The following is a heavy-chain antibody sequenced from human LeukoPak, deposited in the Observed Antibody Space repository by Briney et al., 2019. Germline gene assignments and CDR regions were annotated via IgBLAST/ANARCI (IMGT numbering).Heavy chain of an antibody. D-gene: IGHD2-2*01. Sequence: QPGGSLRLSCAASGFTFSTYSMNWVRQAPGKGLEWVSYISTSSSIIYYADSVKGRFTISRDNAKNSLYPQMNSLRAEDTAVYFCARDCSSTICYDTPDFDYWGQGTLVTVSS. V-gene: IGHV3-48*01. CDR3: ARDCSSTICYDTPDFDY. CDR1: GFTFSTYS. CDR2: ISTSSSII. J-gene: IGHJ4*02.